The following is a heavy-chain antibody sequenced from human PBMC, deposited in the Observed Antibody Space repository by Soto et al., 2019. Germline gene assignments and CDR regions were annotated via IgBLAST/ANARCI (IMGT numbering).Heavy chain of an antibody. D-gene: IGHD2-2*01. CDR2: IDPSDSYT. V-gene: IGHV5-10-1*01. J-gene: IGHJ5*02. CDR1: GYSFTSYW. Sequence: GESVKISCXGSGYSFTSYWISWVRQMPGKGLEWMGRIDPSDSYTNYSPSFQGHVTISADKPISTAYLQWSSLKASDTAMYYCAREADIVVVPAARMSWFGPWGQGTLVTVSS. CDR3: AREADIVVVPAARMSWFGP.